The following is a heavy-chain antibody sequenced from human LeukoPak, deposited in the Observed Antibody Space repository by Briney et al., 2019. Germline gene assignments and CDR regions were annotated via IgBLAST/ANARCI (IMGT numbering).Heavy chain of an antibody. CDR2: INPSGGST. CDR1: GYTFTSYY. CDR3: ARDAGPRYCSSTSCYYYYYYMDV. V-gene: IGHV1-46*01. Sequence: GASVKVSCKASGYTFTSYYMHWVRQAPGQGLEWMGIINPSGGSTSYAQKFQGRVTMTRDTSTSTVYMELSSLRSEDTAVYYCARDAGPRYCSSTSCYYYYYYMDVWGKGTTVTVSS. D-gene: IGHD2-2*01. J-gene: IGHJ6*03.